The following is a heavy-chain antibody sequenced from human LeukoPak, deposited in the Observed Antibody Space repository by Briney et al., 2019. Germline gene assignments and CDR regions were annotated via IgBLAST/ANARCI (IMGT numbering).Heavy chain of an antibody. V-gene: IGHV3-74*01. Sequence: GGSLRLSCAASGFTFSSYWMHWVRQVPGKGLVCVSRINSDGSSTNYADSVKGRFTISRDNAKSTLYLQMHSLSAEDTAVYYCARARGYSYGWTLDYWGQRTLVTVSS. CDR2: INSDGSST. CDR3: ARARGYSYGWTLDY. D-gene: IGHD5-18*01. CDR1: GFTFSSYW. J-gene: IGHJ4*02.